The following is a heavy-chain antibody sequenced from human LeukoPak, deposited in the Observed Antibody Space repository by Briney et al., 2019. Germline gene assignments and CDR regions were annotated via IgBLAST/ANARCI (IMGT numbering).Heavy chain of an antibody. V-gene: IGHV4-30-2*01. CDR2: IYHSGST. Sequence: TLSLTCAVSGVSISSGGYSWGWIRQPPGKGLEWIGYIYHSGSTYYNPSLKSRVTISVDRSKNQFSLRLTSVTAADTAVYYCAREDIVVVPAAMRPVRESTFDPWGQGTLVTVSS. D-gene: IGHD2-2*01. CDR1: GVSISSGGYS. CDR3: AREDIVVVPAAMRPVRESTFDP. J-gene: IGHJ5*02.